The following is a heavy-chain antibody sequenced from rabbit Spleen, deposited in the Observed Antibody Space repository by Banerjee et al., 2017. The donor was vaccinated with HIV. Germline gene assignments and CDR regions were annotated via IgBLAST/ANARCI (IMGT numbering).Heavy chain of an antibody. D-gene: IGHD4-2*01. CDR3: ARNGGMLDYNL. J-gene: IGHJ6*01. V-gene: IGHV1S45*01. CDR1: GFSFSYSYW. CDR2: IAGSSSGFT. Sequence: QEQLVESGGDLVKPEGSLTLTCTASGFSFSYSYWICWVRQAPGKGLEWISCIAGSSSGFTYSATWAKGRFTISKTSSTTVTLQMTSLTVADTATYFCARNGGMLDYNLWGQGTLVTVS.